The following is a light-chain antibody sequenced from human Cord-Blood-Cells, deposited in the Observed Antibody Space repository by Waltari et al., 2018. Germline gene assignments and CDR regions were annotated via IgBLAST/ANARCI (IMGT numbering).Light chain of an antibody. Sequence: QSVLTQPPSASGTPGQRVTISCSGSSSNIRSNYVYWYQQLPGTAPKLLIYRNNPRPSGVPDRFSGSKSGTSASLAISGLRSEDEADYYCAAWDDSLSVNWVFGGGTKLTVL. J-gene: IGLJ3*02. V-gene: IGLV1-47*01. CDR1: SSNIRSNY. CDR2: RNN. CDR3: AAWDDSLSVNWV.